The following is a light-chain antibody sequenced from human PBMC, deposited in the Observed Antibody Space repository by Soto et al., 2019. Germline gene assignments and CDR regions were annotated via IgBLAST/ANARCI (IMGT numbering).Light chain of an antibody. J-gene: IGLJ3*02. CDR1: SSDVGGYNY. CDR3: SSYTSSRTCV. CDR2: EVS. Sequence: QSVLTQPASVSGSPGQSITISCTGTSSDVGGYNYVSWYQQHPGKAPKLMIYEVSNRPSGVSNRFSGSKSGNTASLTISGLQAEDEADYYCSSYTSSRTCVFGGGTEVTVI. V-gene: IGLV2-14*01.